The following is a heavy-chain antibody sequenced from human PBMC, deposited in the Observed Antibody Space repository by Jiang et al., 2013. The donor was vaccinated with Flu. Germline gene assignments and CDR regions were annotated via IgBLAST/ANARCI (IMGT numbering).Heavy chain of an antibody. J-gene: IGHJ6*02. CDR3: ARGPGPYGSGTYWNNFYHGMDV. D-gene: IGHD3-10*01. V-gene: IGHV1-3*01. CDR1: GYTFTIYA. CDR2: INPGNGNT. Sequence: SGAEVKRPGATVKVSCRASGYTFTIYAIHWVRQAPGQRPEWMAWINPGNGNTTYSQKFRGRVTITSDAPASTVYMELSSLRSADSAVYYCARGPGPYGSGTYWNNFYHGMDVWGPGTTVTVSS.